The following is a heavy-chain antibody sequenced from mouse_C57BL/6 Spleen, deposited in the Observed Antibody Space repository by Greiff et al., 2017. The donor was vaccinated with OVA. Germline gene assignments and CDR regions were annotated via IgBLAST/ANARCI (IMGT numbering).Heavy chain of an antibody. V-gene: IGHV1-76*01. CDR2: IYPGSGNT. CDR1: GYTFTDYY. D-gene: IGHD1-1*01. CDR3: ARSRDYEAWFAY. J-gene: IGHJ3*01. Sequence: QVQLKQSGAELVRPGASVKLSCKASGYTFTDYYINWVKQRPGQGLEWIARIYPGSGNTYYNEKFKGKATLTAEKSSSTAYMQLSSLTSEDSAVYFCARSRDYEAWFAYWGQGTLVTVSA.